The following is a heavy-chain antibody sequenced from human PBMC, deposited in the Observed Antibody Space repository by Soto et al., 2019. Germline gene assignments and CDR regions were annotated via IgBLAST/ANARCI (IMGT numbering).Heavy chain of an antibody. CDR3: AKKVNSGPGSQYFDY. J-gene: IGHJ4*02. V-gene: IGHV3-23*01. Sequence: ASGFTFRSYSMSWVRQAPGKGLEWVSGFRTGGDDGTTYYADSVKGRFTISRDNSKNTLFLQMNSLRAEDTAIYYCAKKVNSGPGSQYFDYWGQGTLVTVSS. D-gene: IGHD3-10*01. CDR1: GFTFRSYS. CDR2: FRTGGDDGTT.